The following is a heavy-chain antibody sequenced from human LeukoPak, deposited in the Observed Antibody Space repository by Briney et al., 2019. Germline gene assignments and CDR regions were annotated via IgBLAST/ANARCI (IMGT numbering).Heavy chain of an antibody. J-gene: IGHJ4*02. V-gene: IGHV3-48*03. Sequence: GGSLRLSCAASGFTLSSYDMNWVRQAPGKGLEWVSYISSSASTTHYADSVMGRFTISRDNAKNSLYLQMNSLRAEDTAVYYCARGRYSRYFDYWGQGTLVTVSS. CDR3: ARGRYSRYFDY. CDR2: ISSSASTT. CDR1: GFTLSSYD. D-gene: IGHD6-13*01.